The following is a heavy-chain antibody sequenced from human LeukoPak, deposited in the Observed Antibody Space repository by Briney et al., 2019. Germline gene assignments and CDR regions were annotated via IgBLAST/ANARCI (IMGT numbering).Heavy chain of an antibody. D-gene: IGHD2-2*01. CDR2: ISAYNGNT. CDR1: GYAFTSYG. CDR3: ASQVVPAATDYYYYGMDV. J-gene: IGHJ6*02. Sequence: ASVKVSCKASGYAFTSYGISWVRQAPGQGLEWMGWISAYNGNTNYAQKLQGRVTMTTDTSTSTAYMELRSLRSDDTAVYYCASQVVPAATDYYYYGMDVWGQGTTVTVSS. V-gene: IGHV1-18*01.